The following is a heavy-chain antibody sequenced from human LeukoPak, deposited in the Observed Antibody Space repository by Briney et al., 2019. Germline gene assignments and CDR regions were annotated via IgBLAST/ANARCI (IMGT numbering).Heavy chain of an antibody. CDR3: ERLTTTAPPAFDY. CDR2: IKEDGSEK. J-gene: IGHJ4*02. CDR1: GFTFSRYW. D-gene: IGHD4/OR15-4a*01. V-gene: IGHV3-7*01. Sequence: GGSLRLSCAASGFTFSRYWMSWVRQAPGKGPEWVANIKEDGSEKYYVDSVKGRFTISRDNAKNSLYLQMNSLRAEDTAVYYCERLTTTAPPAFDYWGQGTLVTVSS.